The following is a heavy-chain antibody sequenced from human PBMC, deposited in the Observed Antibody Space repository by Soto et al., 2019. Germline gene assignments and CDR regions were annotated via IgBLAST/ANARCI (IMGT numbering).Heavy chain of an antibody. J-gene: IGHJ3*01. Sequence: ASLKVSCKASGYTFTGYYMHWVRQAPGQGLEWMGWINPNSGGTNYAQKFQGWVTMTRDTSISTAYMELSRLRSDDTAVYYCARATCPASRAYYDFWSGYPLDAFDFWGQGTIVTVSS. CDR3: ARATCPASRAYYDFWSGYPLDAFDF. CDR2: INPNSGGT. V-gene: IGHV1-2*04. D-gene: IGHD3-3*01. CDR1: GYTFTGYY.